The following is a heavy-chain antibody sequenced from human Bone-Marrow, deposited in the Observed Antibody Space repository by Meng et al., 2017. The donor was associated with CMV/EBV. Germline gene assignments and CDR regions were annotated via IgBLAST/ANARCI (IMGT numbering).Heavy chain of an antibody. CDR1: GYTFTGYY. D-gene: IGHD3-22*01. J-gene: IGHJ4*02. V-gene: IGHV1-2*02. Sequence: ASVKVSCKASGYTFTGYYMHWVRQAPGQGLEWMGWINPNSGGTNYAQKLQGRVTMTRDTSISTAYMELSRLRSDDTAVYYCARADDSSGYYGDWGQGTMVTVSS. CDR2: INPNSGGT. CDR3: ARADDSSGYYGD.